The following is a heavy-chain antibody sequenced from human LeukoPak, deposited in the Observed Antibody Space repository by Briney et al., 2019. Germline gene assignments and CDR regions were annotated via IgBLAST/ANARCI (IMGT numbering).Heavy chain of an antibody. CDR2: IYPGNSNT. Sequence: GESLKFSCKGSGYSFTSYWIGWVRQMPGKGLEWMGIIYPGNSNTKYSPSFQGQVTISADKSISTASLQWSSLKASDTAMYFCARGGDTSGGYYYYMDVWGKGTTVTVSS. CDR1: GYSFTSYW. V-gene: IGHV5-51*01. J-gene: IGHJ6*03. D-gene: IGHD6-19*01. CDR3: ARGGDTSGGYYYYMDV.